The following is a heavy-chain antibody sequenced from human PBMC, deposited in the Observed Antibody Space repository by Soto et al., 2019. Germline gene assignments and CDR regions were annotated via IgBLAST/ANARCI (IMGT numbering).Heavy chain of an antibody. D-gene: IGHD6-6*01. CDR2: ISAYKGNT. V-gene: IGHV1-18*03. Sequence: ASVKVSCKASGFTFTNYGISWVRQAPGQGLEWMGWISAYKGNTNYAQKFQGRVTMTTDTSTSTAYLELRSLRSDDMAVYFCASRSGQLPYYFDYWGQGTQVTVSS. CDR1: GFTFTNYG. J-gene: IGHJ4*02. CDR3: ASRSGQLPYYFDY.